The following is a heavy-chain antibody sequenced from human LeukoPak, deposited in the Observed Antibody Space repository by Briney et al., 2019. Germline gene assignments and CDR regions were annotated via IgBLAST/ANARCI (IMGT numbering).Heavy chain of an antibody. J-gene: IGHJ4*02. V-gene: IGHV4-59*01. D-gene: IGHD6-13*01. CDR2: IYYSGNT. Sequence: PSETLSLTCTVSGGSISGYYWTWIRQPPGKGLEWIGYIYYSGNTNYNPSLKSRVTISVDTSKNQFSLQLTFVTAADTAIYYCARLRSNSFPDYWGQGILVTVSS. CDR3: ARLRSNSFPDY. CDR1: GGSISGYY.